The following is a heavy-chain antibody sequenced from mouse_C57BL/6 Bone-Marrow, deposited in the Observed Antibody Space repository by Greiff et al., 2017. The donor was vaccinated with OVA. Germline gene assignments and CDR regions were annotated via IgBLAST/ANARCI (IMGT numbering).Heavy chain of an antibody. CDR3: ARRPYFDY. Sequence: QVQLKESGAELVRPGTSVKMSCKASGYTFTNYWIGWAKQRPGHGLEWIGDIYPGGGYTNYNEKFKGKAKLTADKSSSTAYMQFSSLTSEDSAIYYCARRPYFDYWGQGTTLTVSS. CDR1: GYTFTNYW. V-gene: IGHV1-63*01. CDR2: IYPGGGYT. J-gene: IGHJ2*01.